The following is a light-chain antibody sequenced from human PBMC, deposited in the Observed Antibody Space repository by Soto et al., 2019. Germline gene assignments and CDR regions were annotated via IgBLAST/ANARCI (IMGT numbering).Light chain of an antibody. CDR3: QQYVSSPRT. CDR1: QSVSSSY. V-gene: IGKV3-20*01. J-gene: IGKJ1*01. CDR2: GAS. Sequence: EIVLTQSPGTLSLSPGERATLSCRASQSVSSSYLAWYQQRPGQAPRLLIYGASRRATGIPDRFSGSGSGTDFTLIISRLEPEDFAVYYCQQYVSSPRTFGQGTKVEIK.